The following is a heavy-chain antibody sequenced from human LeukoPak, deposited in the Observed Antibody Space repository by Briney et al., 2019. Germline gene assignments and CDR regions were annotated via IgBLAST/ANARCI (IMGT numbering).Heavy chain of an antibody. CDR3: ARSSGTHVDY. J-gene: IGHJ4*02. Sequence: GGSLRLSCAASGFTFSDYWMHWVRQAPGKGLVWVSRINGDGYTDYADSVKGRITVSRDNAKNTLYLQMHSLRAEDTALYYCARSSGTHVDYWGQGTLVTVSS. CDR2: INGDGYT. V-gene: IGHV3-74*01. CDR1: GFTFSDYW.